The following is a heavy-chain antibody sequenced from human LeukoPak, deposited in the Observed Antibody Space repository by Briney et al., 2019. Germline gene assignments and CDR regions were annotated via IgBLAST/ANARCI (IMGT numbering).Heavy chain of an antibody. CDR2: IYHSGST. CDR3: AKLTRGVADAFDI. Sequence: SETLSLTCAVSGGSISSSNWWSWVRQPPGKGLEWIGEIYHSGSTNYNPSLKSRVTISIDTSKNQFSLKLSSVTAADTAVYYCAKLTRGVADAFDIWGQGTMVTVSS. D-gene: IGHD3-10*01. J-gene: IGHJ3*02. V-gene: IGHV4-4*02. CDR1: GGSISSSNW.